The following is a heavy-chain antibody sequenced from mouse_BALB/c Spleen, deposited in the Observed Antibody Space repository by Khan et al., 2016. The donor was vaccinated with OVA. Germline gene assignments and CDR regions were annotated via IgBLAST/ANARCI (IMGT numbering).Heavy chain of an antibody. Sequence: QVQLKQSGAELVRPGSSVKISCKASGYAFSGYWMNWVKQGPGQALEWIGQIYPGDGDTKYNGKFKGKATLTADKSSSTAYMQLSSLSFADSAVYDWARGELGFAYWRQGTMVTV. CDR3: ARGELGFAY. V-gene: IGHV1-80*01. J-gene: IGHJ3*01. D-gene: IGHD4-1*01. CDR2: IYPGDGDT. CDR1: GYAFSGYW.